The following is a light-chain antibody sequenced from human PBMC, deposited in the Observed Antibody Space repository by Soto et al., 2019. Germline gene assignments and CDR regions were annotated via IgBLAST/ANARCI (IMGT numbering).Light chain of an antibody. CDR2: GAY. Sequence: EIVLTQSQATLSVSPGDRATLSCMASQSVSSNLAWYQQKPGQAPRLLIYGAYTRATGVPARFSGSGSGTEYTLTISSLQSEDFAVYYCQQYNNWPRTFGQGTKVDIK. J-gene: IGKJ1*01. CDR1: QSVSSN. V-gene: IGKV3-15*01. CDR3: QQYNNWPRT.